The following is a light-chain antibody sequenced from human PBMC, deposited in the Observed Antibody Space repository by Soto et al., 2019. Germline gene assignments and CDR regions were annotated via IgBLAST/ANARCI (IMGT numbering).Light chain of an antibody. V-gene: IGLV1-51*01. CDR1: SPNIGNNY. CDR2: DND. CDR3: GTWDSSLSAGV. J-gene: IGLJ2*01. Sequence: QSVLTQPPSVYAAPGQKVTISCSGSSPNIGNNYVSWYQQFPGTAPKLLIYDNDKRPSGIPDRFSGSKSGTSATLGITGLQTGDEADYYCGTWDSSLSAGVFGGGTKVTVL.